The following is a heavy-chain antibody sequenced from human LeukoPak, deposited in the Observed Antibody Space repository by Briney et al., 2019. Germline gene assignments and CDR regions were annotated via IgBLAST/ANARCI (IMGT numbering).Heavy chain of an antibody. V-gene: IGHV3-23*01. CDR1: GFIFSSYA. Sequence: PGGSLRLSCAASGFIFSSYAMNWVRQAPGKGLEWVSAISGSGGSTYYADSVMGRFTISRDNFKNTFYLQMNSLTAEDAAIYYCARDPGTIFDVLNYHFDYWGQGTLVTVSS. J-gene: IGHJ4*02. D-gene: IGHD3-3*01. CDR3: ARDPGTIFDVLNYHFDY. CDR2: ISGSGGST.